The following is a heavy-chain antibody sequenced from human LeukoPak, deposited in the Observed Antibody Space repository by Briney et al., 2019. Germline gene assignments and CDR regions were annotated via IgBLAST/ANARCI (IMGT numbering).Heavy chain of an antibody. J-gene: IGHJ4*02. Sequence: PSETLSLTCAVYGGSFSGYYWSWIRQPPGKGLEWIGEINHSGSTNYNPSLKSRVTISVDTSKNQFSLKLSSVTAADTAVYYCARGLYYDRSRTGLNFDYWGQGTLVTVSS. CDR2: INHSGST. D-gene: IGHD3-22*01. CDR1: GGSFSGYY. CDR3: ARGLYYDRSRTGLNFDY. V-gene: IGHV4-34*01.